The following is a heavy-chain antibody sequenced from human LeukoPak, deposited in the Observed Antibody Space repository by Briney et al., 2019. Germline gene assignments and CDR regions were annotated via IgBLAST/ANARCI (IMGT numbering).Heavy chain of an antibody. V-gene: IGHV3-21*01. CDR1: GFTFSSYS. CDR3: ARDRPPEGAIDY. Sequence: GGSLRLSCAASGFTFSSYSMNWVRQAPGKGLEWVSSISSSSSYIYYADSVKGRFTISRDNAKNSLYLQMNSLRDEDTAVYFCARDRPPEGAIDYWGQGTLVSASS. D-gene: IGHD1-26*01. CDR2: ISSSSSYI. J-gene: IGHJ4*02.